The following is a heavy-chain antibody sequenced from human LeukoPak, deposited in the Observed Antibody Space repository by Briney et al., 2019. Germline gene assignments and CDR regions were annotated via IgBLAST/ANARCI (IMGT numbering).Heavy chain of an antibody. V-gene: IGHV4-38-2*01. CDR1: GYSISSGYY. J-gene: IGHJ5*02. CDR2: IYHSGST. Sequence: SETLSLTCAVSGYSISSGYYWGWIRQPPGKGLEWIGSIYHSGSTHYNPSLKSRVTISVDTSKNQFSLKLSSVTAADTAAYYCARVRNNWNYFSARNNWFDPWGQGTLVTVSS. CDR3: ARVRNNWNYFSARNNWFDP. D-gene: IGHD1-7*01.